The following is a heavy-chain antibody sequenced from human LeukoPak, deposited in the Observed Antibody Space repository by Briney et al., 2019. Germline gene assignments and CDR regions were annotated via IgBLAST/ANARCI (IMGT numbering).Heavy chain of an antibody. J-gene: IGHJ4*01. V-gene: IGHV3-15*01. CDR2: ILRKTDGGTT. CDR3: TTDSYDL. D-gene: IGHD3/OR15-3a*01. Sequence: GGSLRLSCAASVFTFSNAWMSWVRQAPGKGLEWVGRILRKTDGGTTDYAAPVKGRFSISRDDSENTLYLQMNSLKTEDTAVYYCTTDSYDLWGHGSLVLVSS. CDR1: VFTFSNAW.